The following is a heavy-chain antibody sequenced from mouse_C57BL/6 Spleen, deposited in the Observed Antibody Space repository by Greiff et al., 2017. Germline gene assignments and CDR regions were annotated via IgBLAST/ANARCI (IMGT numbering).Heavy chain of an antibody. J-gene: IGHJ4*01. CDR2: IWSGGST. V-gene: IGHV2-2*01. D-gene: IGHD2-4*01. CDR3: AREPLYDYDYAMDY. CDR1: GFSLTSYG. Sequence: VHLVESGPGLVQPSQSLSITCTVSGFSLTSYGVHWVRQSPGKGLEWLGVIWSGGSTDYNAAFISRLSISKDNSKSQVFFKMNSLQADDTAIYYCAREPLYDYDYAMDYWGQGTSVTVSS.